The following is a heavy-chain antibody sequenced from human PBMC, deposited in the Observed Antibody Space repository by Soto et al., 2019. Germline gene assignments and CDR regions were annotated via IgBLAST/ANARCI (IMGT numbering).Heavy chain of an antibody. CDR2: IIPIFGTA. CDR3: ATVLGYSYGPTLDY. J-gene: IGHJ4*02. V-gene: IGHV1-69*12. CDR1: GGTFSSYA. Sequence: QVQLVQSGAEVKKPGSSVKVSCKASGGTFSSYAISWVRQAPGQGLEWMGGIIPIFGTANYAQKFQGRVTITADESTSTAYMELSSLRSEDTALYYCATVLGYSYGPTLDYWGQGTLVTVSS. D-gene: IGHD5-18*01.